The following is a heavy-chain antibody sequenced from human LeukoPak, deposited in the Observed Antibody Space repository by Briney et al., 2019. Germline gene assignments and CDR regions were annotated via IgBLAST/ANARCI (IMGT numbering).Heavy chain of an antibody. CDR3: ARDEGTYDFWSGSDYYYMDV. Sequence: GGSLRLSCAASGFTFSTYSMNWVRQAPGKGLEWVSSISSSSSYIYYADSVKGRFTISRDNAKNSLYLQMNGLRAEDTAVYYCARDEGTYDFWSGSDYYYMDVWGKGTTVTVSS. CDR2: ISSSSSYI. D-gene: IGHD3-3*01. V-gene: IGHV3-21*01. J-gene: IGHJ6*03. CDR1: GFTFSTYS.